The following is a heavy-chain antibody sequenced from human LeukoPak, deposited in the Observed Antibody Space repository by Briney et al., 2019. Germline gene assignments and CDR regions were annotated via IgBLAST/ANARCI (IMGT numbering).Heavy chain of an antibody. V-gene: IGHV4-61*08. D-gene: IGHD6-13*01. CDR3: ARWSSTHRAFDY. J-gene: IGHJ4*02. CDR2: IHHTGDT. CDR1: GGSISSGGYY. Sequence: SETLSLTCTVSGGSISSGGYYWNWIRQPPGKGLEWIGYIHHTGDTKSNPSLRSRVTKSVDTSKNQFSLKVTSVTTADTAVYYCARWSSTHRAFDYWGPGTLVTVSS.